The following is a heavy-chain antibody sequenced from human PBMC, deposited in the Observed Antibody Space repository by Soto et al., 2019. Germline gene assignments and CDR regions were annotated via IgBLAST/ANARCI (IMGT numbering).Heavy chain of an antibody. CDR1: GFTFSSYA. CDR3: AVYYYDCSGYHYYYYGMDV. CDR2: ISYDGSNK. V-gene: IGHV3-30-3*01. Sequence: GGSLRLSCAASGFTFSSYAMHWVRQAPGKGQEWVAVISYDGSNKYYADSVKGRFTISRDNSKNTLYLQMNSLRAEDTAVYFCAVYYYDCSGYHYYYYGMDVWGQGTTVTVSS. D-gene: IGHD3-22*01. J-gene: IGHJ6*02.